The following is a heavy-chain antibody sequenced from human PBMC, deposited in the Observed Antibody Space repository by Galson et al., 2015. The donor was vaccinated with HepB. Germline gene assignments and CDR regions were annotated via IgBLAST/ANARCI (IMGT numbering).Heavy chain of an antibody. V-gene: IGHV1-3*01. Sequence: SVKVSCKASGYTFTHYAIHWVRQAPGQRLEWMGWINPDTGNTKHSQKFQGRVTITRDTIATTAYMELGSLTSEDTAVYYCARGSYGSSSEFDPWGQGSLVTVSS. CDR2: INPDTGNT. D-gene: IGHD3-16*01. J-gene: IGHJ5*02. CDR3: ARGSYGSSSEFDP. CDR1: GYTFTHYA.